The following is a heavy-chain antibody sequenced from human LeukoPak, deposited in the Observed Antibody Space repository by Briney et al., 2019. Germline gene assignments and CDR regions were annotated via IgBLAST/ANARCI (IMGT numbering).Heavy chain of an antibody. J-gene: IGHJ2*01. CDR2: IYTSGST. D-gene: IGHD6-6*01. CDR3: ARDPKLGMTHWYFDL. CDR1: GGSISSYY. Sequence: SETLSLTCTVSGGSISSYYWSWIRQPAGKGLEWIGRIYTSGSTNYNPSLKSRVTMSVDTSKNQFSLKLSSVTAADTAVYYCARDPKLGMTHWYFDLWGRGTLVTVSS. V-gene: IGHV4-4*07.